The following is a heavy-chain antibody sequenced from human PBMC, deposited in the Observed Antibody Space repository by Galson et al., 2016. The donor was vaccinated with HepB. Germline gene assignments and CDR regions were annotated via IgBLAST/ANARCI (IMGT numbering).Heavy chain of an antibody. CDR3: ARELMFKQLVLDN. Sequence: SLRLSCAASGFTFGDYSLNWVRQAPGKGLEWVSHISSTSSTIYYADSVKGRFTVSRDNAKNSVFLQMNNLRDEDTALYYCARELMFKQLVLDNWGQGTLVTVSS. V-gene: IGHV3-48*02. CDR1: GFTFGDYS. J-gene: IGHJ4*02. D-gene: IGHD6-13*01. CDR2: ISSTSSTI.